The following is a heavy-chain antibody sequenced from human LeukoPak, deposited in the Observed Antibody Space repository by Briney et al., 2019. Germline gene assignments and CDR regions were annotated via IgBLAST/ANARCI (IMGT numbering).Heavy chain of an antibody. D-gene: IGHD6-13*01. CDR1: GGSINNYY. J-gene: IGHJ2*01. V-gene: IGHV4-59*12. CDR3: ARVSSSWYQDWYFDR. Sequence: SETLSLTCTVSGGSINNYYWSWIRQPPGKGLEWIGYIYYSGSTIYNPSLKSRVTISVDTSKNQFSLKLTSVTAADTAVYYCARVSSSWYQDWYFDRWGRGTLVTVSS. CDR2: IYYSGST.